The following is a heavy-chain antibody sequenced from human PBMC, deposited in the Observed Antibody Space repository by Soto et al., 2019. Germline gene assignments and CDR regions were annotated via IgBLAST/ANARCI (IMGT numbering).Heavy chain of an antibody. D-gene: IGHD3-22*01. J-gene: IGHJ4*02. Sequence: PGGSLRLSCAASGFTFSTYSMTWVRQAPGKGLEWVSYISSSSSTIFYTDSVKGRFTVSRDNAKNSLYLQMNSLRAEDTAVYHCARPTYYYDSSGPPAYWGQGTLVTVSS. CDR2: ISSSSSTI. V-gene: IGHV3-48*01. CDR3: ARPTYYYDSSGPPAY. CDR1: GFTFSTYS.